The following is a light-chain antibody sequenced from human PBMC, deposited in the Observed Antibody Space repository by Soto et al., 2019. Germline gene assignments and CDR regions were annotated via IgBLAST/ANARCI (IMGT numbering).Light chain of an antibody. CDR3: SSYTSSRTLV. Sequence: QSVLTQPASVSGSPGQSITISCTGTSSDVGNYNYVSWYQQHPGKAPKLMIYDVSNRPSGASNRFSGSKSGNTASLTISGLQAENEADYYCSSYTSSRTLVFGTGTKVTVL. V-gene: IGLV2-14*01. CDR1: SSDVGNYNY. J-gene: IGLJ1*01. CDR2: DVS.